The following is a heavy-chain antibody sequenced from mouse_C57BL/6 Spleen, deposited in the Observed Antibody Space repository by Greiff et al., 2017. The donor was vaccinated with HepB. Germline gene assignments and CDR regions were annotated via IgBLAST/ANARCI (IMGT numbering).Heavy chain of an antibody. J-gene: IGHJ4*01. CDR2: ISDGGSYT. D-gene: IGHD2-5*01. CDR3: ARENHYSNFAMDY. Sequence: EVHLVESGGGLVKPGGSLKLSCAASGFTFSSYAMSWVRQTPEKRLEWVATISDGGSYTYYPDNVKGRFTISRDNAKNNLYLQMSHLKSEDTAMYYCARENHYSNFAMDYWGQGTSVTVSS. V-gene: IGHV5-4*01. CDR1: GFTFSSYA.